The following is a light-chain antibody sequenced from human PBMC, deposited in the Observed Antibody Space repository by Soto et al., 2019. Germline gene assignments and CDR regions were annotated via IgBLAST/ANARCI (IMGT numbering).Light chain of an antibody. CDR2: DAS. CDR3: QQRSNRPVT. Sequence: EIVLTQSPATLSLSPGERATLSCRASQSVGSYLAWYQQKPGQTPRLLIYDASNRATDIPAKFSGSGSGTDFTLTISSLEPEDFAVYYCQQRSNRPVTFGQGTRVEIK. J-gene: IGKJ1*01. V-gene: IGKV3-11*01. CDR1: QSVGSY.